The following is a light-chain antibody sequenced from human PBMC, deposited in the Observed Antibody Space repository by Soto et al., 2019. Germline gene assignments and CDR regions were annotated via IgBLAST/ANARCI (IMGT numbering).Light chain of an antibody. CDR3: QQRGNWPPIT. CDR2: DAS. CDR1: QSVSRF. V-gene: IGKV3-11*01. J-gene: IGKJ5*01. Sequence: ETVLTQSPATLSLSPGERATLSCRASQSVSRFLAWYQQKPGQAPRLLIYDASNRAPGIPARFSGSRSGTAFTLNISSLETEDFAVYYCQQRGNWPPITFGQGPRLDIK.